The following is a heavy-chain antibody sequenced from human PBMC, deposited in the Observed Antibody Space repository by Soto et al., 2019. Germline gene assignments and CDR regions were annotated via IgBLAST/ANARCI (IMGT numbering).Heavy chain of an antibody. V-gene: IGHV1-69*13. CDR3: ASSPYYYDSRDDY. CDR1: GGTFSSYA. Sequence: SVKVSCKASGGTFSSYAISWVRQAPGQGLEWMGGIIPIFGTANYAQKFQGRVTITADESTSTAYMELSSLRSEDTAVYYCASSPYYYDSRDDYWGQGTLVTVSS. D-gene: IGHD3-22*01. J-gene: IGHJ4*02. CDR2: IIPIFGTA.